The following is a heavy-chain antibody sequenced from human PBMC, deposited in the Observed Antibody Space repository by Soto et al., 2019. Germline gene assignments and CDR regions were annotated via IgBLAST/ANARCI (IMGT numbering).Heavy chain of an antibody. J-gene: IGHJ6*02. Sequence: SETLSLTCTVSGGSISSGDYYWSWIRQPPGKGLEWIGYIYYSGSTYYNPSLKSRVTISVDTSKNQFSLKLSSVTAADTAVYYCATDPVPRHDYYGSGRPRNVMDVWVQGTMVTVSS. V-gene: IGHV4-30-4*01. D-gene: IGHD3-10*01. CDR1: GGSISSGDYY. CDR2: IYYSGST. CDR3: ATDPVPRHDYYGSGRPRNVMDV.